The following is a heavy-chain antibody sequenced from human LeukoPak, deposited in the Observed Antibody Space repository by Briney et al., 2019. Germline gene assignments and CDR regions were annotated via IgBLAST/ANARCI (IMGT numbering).Heavy chain of an antibody. D-gene: IGHD1-26*01. Sequence: ASVKVSCKASGGTFSSYAISWVRQAPGQGLEWMGGIIPIFGTANYAQKFQGRVTITADESTSTAYMELSGLRSEDTAVYYCATGMEGATQPFDYWGQGTLVTVSS. J-gene: IGHJ4*02. V-gene: IGHV1-69*13. CDR3: ATGMEGATQPFDY. CDR2: IIPIFGTA. CDR1: GGTFSSYA.